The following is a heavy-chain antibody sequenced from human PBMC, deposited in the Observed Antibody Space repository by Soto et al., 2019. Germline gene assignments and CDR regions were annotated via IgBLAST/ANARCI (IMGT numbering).Heavy chain of an antibody. Sequence: GKGLEWIGYISYGGSTDYNPSLKSRVTMSVDTSNNQFSLKLSSVTAADTAVYFCFQAEDGIRDSVPVSAFLLNRSSDL. CDR2: ISYGGST. CDR3: FQAEDGIRDSVPVSAFLLNRSSDL. J-gene: IGHJ2*01. D-gene: IGHD3-9*01. V-gene: IGHV4-59*01.